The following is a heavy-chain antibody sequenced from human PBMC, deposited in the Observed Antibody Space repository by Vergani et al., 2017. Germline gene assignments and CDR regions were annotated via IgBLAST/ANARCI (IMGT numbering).Heavy chain of an antibody. Sequence: EVQLLESGGSLKQPGGSVRLSCAASGFTFSTYAMHWVRQAPGKGLEWVSALTGSGGSTYYADSFKGRFSISRDNSRDTLYLQMNSLRPEDTATYYCVKDAGSYENFFDSWGQGTLVTVSS. CDR1: GFTFSTYA. D-gene: IGHD1-26*01. CDR3: VKDAGSYENFFDS. CDR2: LTGSGGST. V-gene: IGHV3-23*01. J-gene: IGHJ4*02.